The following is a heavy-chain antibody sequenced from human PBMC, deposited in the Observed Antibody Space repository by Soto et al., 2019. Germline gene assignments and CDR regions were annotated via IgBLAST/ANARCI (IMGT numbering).Heavy chain of an antibody. D-gene: IGHD2-21*02. J-gene: IGHJ6*02. V-gene: IGHV1-69*02. Sequence: QAQLVQSGAEVKKPGSSVRLSCSTSGGSFSSYTLNWVRQAPGQGLEWLGRIIPVLTITDYAQKFRGRLTINAGKTSTTAYMERTSLRSDDTAVYYCARRRYCGADCYKNYYFGMDVWGQGTTVTVSS. CDR3: ARRRYCGADCYKNYYFGMDV. CDR2: IIPVLTIT. CDR1: GGSFSSYT.